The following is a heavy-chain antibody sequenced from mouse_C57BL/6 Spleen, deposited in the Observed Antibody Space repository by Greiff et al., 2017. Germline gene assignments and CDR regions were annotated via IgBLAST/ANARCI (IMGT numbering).Heavy chain of an antibody. D-gene: IGHD2-14*01. J-gene: IGHJ4*01. CDR3: ARSRRYDYAMDY. Sequence: EVKLQESGPELVKPGASVKMSCKASGYTFTDYNMHWVKQSHGKSLEWIGYINPNNGGTSYNQKFKGKATLTVNKSSSTAYMELRSLTSEDSAVYYCARSRRYDYAMDYWGQGTSVTVSS. V-gene: IGHV1-22*01. CDR1: GYTFTDYN. CDR2: INPNNGGT.